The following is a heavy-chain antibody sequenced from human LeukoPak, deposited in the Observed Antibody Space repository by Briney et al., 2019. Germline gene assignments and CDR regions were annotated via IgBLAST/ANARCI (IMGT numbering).Heavy chain of an antibody. CDR3: ARGDFCSSSSCYLRPMDV. D-gene: IGHD2-2*01. V-gene: IGHV4-59*01. Sequence: PSETLSLTCTVSGGSISDYYWSRIRQPPGKGLEWIGYIYYSGSTTYNPSLKSRVTMSVDTAKNQFSLKLRSVTAADTAVYYCARGDFCSSSSCYLRPMDVWGKGTTVTVSS. CDR1: GGSISDYY. J-gene: IGHJ6*03. CDR2: IYYSGST.